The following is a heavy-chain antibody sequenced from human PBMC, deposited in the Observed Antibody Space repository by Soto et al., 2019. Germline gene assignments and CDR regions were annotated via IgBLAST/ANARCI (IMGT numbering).Heavy chain of an antibody. CDR3: ARDRDSWNYSLRYYYYGMDV. J-gene: IGHJ6*02. CDR2: TYYRSKWYN. D-gene: IGHD1-7*01. V-gene: IGHV6-1*01. Sequence: PSQTLSLTCAISGDSVSSNSAAWNWIRQSPSRGLEWLGRTYYRSKWYNDYAVSVKSRITINPDTSKNQFSLQLNSVTPEDTAVYYCARDRDSWNYSLRYYYYGMDVWGQGTTVTVSS. CDR1: GDSVSSNSAA.